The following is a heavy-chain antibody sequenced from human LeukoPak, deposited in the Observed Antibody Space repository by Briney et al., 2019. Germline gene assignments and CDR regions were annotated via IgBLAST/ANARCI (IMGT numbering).Heavy chain of an antibody. CDR2: IYFGRTT. J-gene: IGHJ4*02. CDR1: GGSISSYY. CDR3: ARDSGQHSGYDWSH. D-gene: IGHD5-12*01. V-gene: IGHV4-39*07. Sequence: SETLSLTCTVSGGSISSYYWSWIRQPPGKGLEFIGSIYFGRTTYYTPSLKSRVTISIDTSTNQFSLMLTSMTAADTAVYYCARDSGQHSGYDWSHWGQGTLVTVSS.